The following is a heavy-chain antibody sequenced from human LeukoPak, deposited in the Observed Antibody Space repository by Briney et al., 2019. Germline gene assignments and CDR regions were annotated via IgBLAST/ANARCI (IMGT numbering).Heavy chain of an antibody. V-gene: IGHV3-9*01. Sequence: PGGSLRLSYAASGFTFDDYAMHWVRQVPGKGLEWVSGINWNSGSIGYADSVRGRFTISRDNGKNSLYLQMNSLTPEDTALYYCAKDRSSGWYYFDSWGQGTLVTVSS. D-gene: IGHD6-19*01. CDR3: AKDRSSGWYYFDS. CDR2: INWNSGSI. J-gene: IGHJ4*02. CDR1: GFTFDDYA.